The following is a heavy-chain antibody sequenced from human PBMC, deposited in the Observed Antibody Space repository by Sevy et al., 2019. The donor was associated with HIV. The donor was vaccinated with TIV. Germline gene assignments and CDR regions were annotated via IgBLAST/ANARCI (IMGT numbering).Heavy chain of an antibody. J-gene: IGHJ6*02. V-gene: IGHV1-18*01. CDR2: VTVNNGNP. Sequence: ASVKVSCKASGDTFTSYGISWVRQAPGQGLEWMGWVTVNNGNPNYALKFQDRLILTTDTSTSTAYMELRSLRSDDTAVYYCARGPTSIVRGRTVYYGLDVWGQGTTVTVSS. CDR3: ARGPTSIVRGRTVYYGLDV. CDR1: GDTFTSYG. D-gene: IGHD1-26*01.